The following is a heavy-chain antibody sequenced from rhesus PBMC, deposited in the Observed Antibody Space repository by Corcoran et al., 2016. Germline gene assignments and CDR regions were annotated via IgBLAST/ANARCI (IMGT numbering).Heavy chain of an antibody. J-gene: IGHJ4*01. CDR2: ISSAMSYI. V-gene: IGHV3-183*01. D-gene: IGHD2-15*01. CDR3: TRGEYCSSTYCSEVDY. CDR1: GFTVGDYG. Sequence: EVQLVESGGGLVQPGGSLRLSCAASGFTVGDYGLDWVRQAPGKGLEWVSSISSAMSYIYYADSVKGRFTISRDNAKNSLALQMSSLRAEDTAVYYCTRGEYCSSTYCSEVDYWGQGVLVTVSS.